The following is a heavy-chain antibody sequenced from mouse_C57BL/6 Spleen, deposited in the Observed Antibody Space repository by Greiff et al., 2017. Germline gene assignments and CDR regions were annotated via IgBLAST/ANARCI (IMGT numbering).Heavy chain of an antibody. Sequence: QVQLQQSGAELARPGASVKLSCKGSGYTFTSYGISWVKQRTGQGLEWIGEIYPRSGNTYYNEKFKGKATLTADKSSSTAYMELRSLTSEDSAVYFCARSSTMVTTWNYFDYWGQGTTLTVSS. CDR3: ARSSTMVTTWNYFDY. J-gene: IGHJ2*01. D-gene: IGHD2-2*01. V-gene: IGHV1-81*01. CDR1: GYTFTSYG. CDR2: IYPRSGNT.